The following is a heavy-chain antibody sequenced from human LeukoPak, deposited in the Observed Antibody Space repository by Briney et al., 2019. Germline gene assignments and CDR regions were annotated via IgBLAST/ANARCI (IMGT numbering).Heavy chain of an antibody. CDR2: IYFNGIT. D-gene: IGHD2-21*02. V-gene: IGHV4-61*01. CDR3: ARTARSRDWFDP. CDR1: GGSISDSIVSHY. J-gene: IGHJ5*02. Sequence: SETLSLTCSVSGGSISDSIVSHYWSWIRQPPGKGLEWIGYIYFNGITNYSPSLKSRVTLSVDTSKNQFSMKLISVTAADTAVYYCARTARSRDWFDPWGQGSLVTVSS.